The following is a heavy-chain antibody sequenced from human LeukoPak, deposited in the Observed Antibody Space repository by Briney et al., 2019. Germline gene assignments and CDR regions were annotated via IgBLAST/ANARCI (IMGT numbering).Heavy chain of an antibody. CDR1: GFTFSSYS. CDR3: ARDGAWGTEHYFDY. CDR2: ISSSSSYI. V-gene: IGHV3-21*01. D-gene: IGHD4/OR15-4a*01. J-gene: IGHJ4*02. Sequence: GGSLRLSCAASGFTFSSYSMNWVRQAPGKGLEWVSSISSSSSYIYYADSVKGRFTISRYNAKNSLYLQMNSLRAEDTAVYYCARDGAWGTEHYFDYWGQGTLVTVSS.